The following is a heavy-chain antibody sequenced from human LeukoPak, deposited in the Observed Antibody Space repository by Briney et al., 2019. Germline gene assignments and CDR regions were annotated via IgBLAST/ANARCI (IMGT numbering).Heavy chain of an antibody. CDR1: GFTFSSYG. CDR2: ISYDGSNE. Sequence: GGSLRLSCVASGFTFSSYGMHWVRQAPGKGLEWVAFISYDGSNENIADSVKVRFIISRDNSKNTLYLQMNSLRAEDTAVYYCAKGPAPRLGEFSYHALVDYWGQGTLVTVSS. J-gene: IGHJ4*02. CDR3: AKGPAPRLGEFSYHALVDY. V-gene: IGHV3-30*18. D-gene: IGHD3-16*02.